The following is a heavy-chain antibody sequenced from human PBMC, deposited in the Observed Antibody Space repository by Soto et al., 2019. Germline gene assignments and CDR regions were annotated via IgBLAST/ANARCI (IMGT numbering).Heavy chain of an antibody. CDR3: ARAGGLGAVAVDY. Sequence: SETLSLTCTVSGGSIISGGYYWSWIRQHPGKGLEWIGYIYYSGSTYYNPSLKSRVAISVDRSKNQFSLKLSSVTAADTAVYYCARAGGLGAVAVDYWGQGTLVTVSS. CDR2: IYYSGST. V-gene: IGHV4-30-4*01. CDR1: GGSIISGGYY. J-gene: IGHJ4*02. D-gene: IGHD6-19*01.